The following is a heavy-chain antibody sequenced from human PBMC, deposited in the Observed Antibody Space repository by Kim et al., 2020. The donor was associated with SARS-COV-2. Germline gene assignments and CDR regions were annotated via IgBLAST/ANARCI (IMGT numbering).Heavy chain of an antibody. D-gene: IGHD2-2*01. CDR3: AKGGRSWDTKYQYFDS. CDR1: PFSFSDYW. V-gene: IGHV3-7*03. J-gene: IGHJ4*02. CDR2: IKEDGSEK. Sequence: GGSLRLSCAASPFSFSDYWKTWARQAPGKGLEWVASIKEDGSEKSYVDSVKGRFTISRDNAKNSLYLQMNSLRAEDTAVYYCAKGGRSWDTKYQYFDSWGRGTLVTVSS.